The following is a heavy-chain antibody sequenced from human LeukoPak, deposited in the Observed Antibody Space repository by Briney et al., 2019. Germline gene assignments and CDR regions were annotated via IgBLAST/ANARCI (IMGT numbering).Heavy chain of an antibody. CDR1: GFTFSTYW. CDR2: IKADGGEK. J-gene: IGHJ6*03. Sequence: PGGSLRLSCAASGFTFSTYWMNWFRQTPGKGLEWVAKIKADGGEKDHVASVKGRFTISRDNSKNTLYLQMNSLRAEDTTVYYCAKGSLYYYYMDVWGKGTTVTISS. V-gene: IGHV3-7*03. CDR3: AKGSLYYYYMDV.